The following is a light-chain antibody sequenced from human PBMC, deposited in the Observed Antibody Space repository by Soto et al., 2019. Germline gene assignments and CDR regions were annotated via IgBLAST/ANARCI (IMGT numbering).Light chain of an antibody. V-gene: IGLV3-21*02. CDR2: DDS. Sequence: SYELTQPPSVSVAPGQTASITCGGNVIGSISVHWYQQKPGQAPVLVVFDDSDRPSGIPERFSGSNSRNTATLTISRVEAGDEADYYCQVWDSSSDHVIFGGGTKVTAL. J-gene: IGLJ2*01. CDR3: QVWDSSSDHVI. CDR1: VIGSIS.